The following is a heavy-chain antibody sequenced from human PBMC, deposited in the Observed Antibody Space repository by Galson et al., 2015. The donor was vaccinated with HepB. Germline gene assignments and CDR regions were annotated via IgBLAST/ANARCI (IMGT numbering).Heavy chain of an antibody. V-gene: IGHV3-49*03. CDR1: GFTFGDYA. CDR2: IRSKAYGGTT. D-gene: IGHD1-26*01. J-gene: IGHJ4*02. Sequence: SLRLSCAAPGFTFGDYAMSWFRQAPGKGLEWVGFIRSKAYGGTTEYAASVKGRFTISRDDSKSIAYLQMNSLKTEDTAVYYCTRQHIVGATRTTIKIVQPSNFDYWGQGTLVTVSS. CDR3: TRQHIVGATRTTIKIVQPSNFDY.